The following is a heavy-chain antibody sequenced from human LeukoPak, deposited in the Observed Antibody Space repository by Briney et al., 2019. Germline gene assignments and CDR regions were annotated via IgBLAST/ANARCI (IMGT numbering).Heavy chain of an antibody. CDR1: GFTFSSYG. CDR3: AKDGYCSSTSCYRGYYYYYYMDV. Sequence: PGGSLRLSCAASGFTFSSYGMHWVRQAPGKGLEWVAFIRYDGSNKYYADSVKGRFTISRDNSKNTLYLQMNSLRAADTAVYYCAKDGYCSSTSCYRGYYYYYYMDVWGKGTTVTVSS. V-gene: IGHV3-30*02. J-gene: IGHJ6*03. D-gene: IGHD2-2*02. CDR2: IRYDGSNK.